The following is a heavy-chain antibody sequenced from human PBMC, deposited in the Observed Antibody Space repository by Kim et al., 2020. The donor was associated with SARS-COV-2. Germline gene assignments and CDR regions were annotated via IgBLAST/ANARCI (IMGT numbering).Heavy chain of an antibody. D-gene: IGHD1-26*01. Sequence: ASVKVSCKASGYTFTSYGISWVRQAPGQGLEWMGWISAYNGNTNYAQKLQGRVTMTTDTSTSTAYMELRSLRSDDTAVYYCARDFKATGELRHYVYWGQGTLVTVSS. J-gene: IGHJ4*02. V-gene: IGHV1-18*04. CDR2: ISAYNGNT. CDR3: ARDFKATGELRHYVY. CDR1: GYTFTSYG.